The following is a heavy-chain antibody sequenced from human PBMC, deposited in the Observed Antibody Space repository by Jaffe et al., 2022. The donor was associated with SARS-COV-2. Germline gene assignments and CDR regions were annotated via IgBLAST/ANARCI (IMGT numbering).Heavy chain of an antibody. J-gene: IGHJ4*02. D-gene: IGHD6-6*01. CDR2: IYPGDSDT. V-gene: IGHV5-51*01. CDR1: GYKFTSHW. CDR3: ARQTAYGSSFPDY. Sequence: EVQLVQSGAEVKKPGESLNISCKGSGYKFTSHWIAWVRRMPGRGLEWMGIIYPGDSDTRYSPSFQGRVTISADKSINTAYLQWNSLEASDTAMYYCARQTAYGSSFPDYWGQGTLVTVSS.